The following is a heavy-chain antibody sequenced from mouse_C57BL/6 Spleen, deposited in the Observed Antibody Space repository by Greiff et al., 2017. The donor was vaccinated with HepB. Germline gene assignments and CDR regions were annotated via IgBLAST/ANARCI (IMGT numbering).Heavy chain of an antibody. J-gene: IGHJ3*01. D-gene: IGHD2-3*01. V-gene: IGHV1-61*01. CDR1: GYTFTSYW. CDR3: AREDGYSPWFAY. Sequence: VKLQQPGAELVRPGSSVKLSCKASGYTFTSYWMDWVKQRPGQGLEWIGNIYPSDSETHYNQKFKDKATLTVDKSSSTAYMQLSSLTSEDSAVYYCAREDGYSPWFAYWGQGTLVTVSA. CDR2: IYPSDSET.